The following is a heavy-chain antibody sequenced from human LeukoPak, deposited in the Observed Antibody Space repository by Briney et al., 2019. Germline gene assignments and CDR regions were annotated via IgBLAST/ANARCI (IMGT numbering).Heavy chain of an antibody. CDR2: IYRDDTT. Sequence: GGSLRLSCTASGFTVSSNYMSWVRQAPGKGLEWVSVIYRDDTTYYADSVKGRFTTSRDNSKNTLYLQMSSVRAEDTAVYYCATAAYDSGSYIVNHDYWGQGTLVTVSS. CDR3: ATAAYDSGSYIVNHDY. J-gene: IGHJ4*02. CDR1: GFTVSSNY. D-gene: IGHD3-22*01. V-gene: IGHV3-53*01.